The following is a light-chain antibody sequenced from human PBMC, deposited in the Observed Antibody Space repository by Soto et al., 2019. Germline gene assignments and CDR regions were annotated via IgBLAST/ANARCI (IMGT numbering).Light chain of an antibody. CDR2: TAS. J-gene: IGKJ2*01. Sequence: DIQMTQSPSSLSASVGDRVTITCRASQSISRYLNWFQQKAGKAPKLLIHTASNLHSGVPSRFSDSGSGTDFTLTISSLQPEDFATYYCQQNYGTPNTFGQGTKLEIK. CDR3: QQNYGTPNT. CDR1: QSISRY. V-gene: IGKV1-39*01.